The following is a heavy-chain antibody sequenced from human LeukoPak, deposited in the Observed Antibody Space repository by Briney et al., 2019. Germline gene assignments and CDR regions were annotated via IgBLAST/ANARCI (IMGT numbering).Heavy chain of an antibody. CDR1: GFTFDDYA. CDR3: AKEDSGEYYFDY. J-gene: IGHJ4*02. D-gene: IGHD3-10*01. V-gene: IGHV3-43D*03. CDR2: ISWDGGST. Sequence: GGSLRLSCVASGFTFDDYAMHWVRQAPGKGLEWVSLISWDGGSTYYADSVKGRFTISRDNSKNSLYLQMNSLRAEDTALYYCAKEDSGEYYFDYWGQGTLVTVSS.